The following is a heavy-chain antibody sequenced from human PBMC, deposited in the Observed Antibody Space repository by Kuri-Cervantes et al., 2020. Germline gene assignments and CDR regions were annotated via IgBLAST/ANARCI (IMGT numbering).Heavy chain of an antibody. Sequence: SVKVSCKASGGTFSSYAISWMRQAPGQGLEWMGGIIPIFGTANYAQKFQGRVTITADESTSTAYMELSSLRSEDTAVYYCARGGYSSGWNYYYYGMDVWGQGTTVTVSS. J-gene: IGHJ6*02. CDR1: GGTFSSYA. CDR3: ARGGYSSGWNYYYYGMDV. CDR2: IIPIFGTA. D-gene: IGHD6-19*01. V-gene: IGHV1-69*13.